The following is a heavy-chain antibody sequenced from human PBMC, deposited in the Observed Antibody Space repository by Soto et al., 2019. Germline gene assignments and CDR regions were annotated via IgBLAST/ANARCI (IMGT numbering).Heavy chain of an antibody. J-gene: IGHJ5*02. CDR3: ARGSNTAFDP. Sequence: EVQLVESGGGLVQPGGSLRLSCAASGFTFSPYWMHWVRQTPGKGLVWVSRINSEGNTIYADSVKGRFTISRDNAKNMLLLQMTSLTAEDTAEYLCARGSNTAFDPWGQGTLLTVSS. CDR2: INSEGNT. D-gene: IGHD2-21*02. CDR1: GFTFSPYW. V-gene: IGHV3-74*01.